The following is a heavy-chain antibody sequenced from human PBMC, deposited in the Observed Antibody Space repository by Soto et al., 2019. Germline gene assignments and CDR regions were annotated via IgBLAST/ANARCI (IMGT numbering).Heavy chain of an antibody. CDR2: IYPADSDT. CDR1: GYKFNNYW. D-gene: IGHD1-26*01. CDR3: ARSVGGSYYYHGMDV. Sequence: GESLKISCKGSGYKFNNYWTGWVRQLPGKGLEWMGIIYPADSDTRYSPSFQGQVTISVDKSINTAYLQWSSLQASDTARDYWARSVGGSYYYHGMDVWGQGTTVTVSS. J-gene: IGHJ6*02. V-gene: IGHV5-51*01.